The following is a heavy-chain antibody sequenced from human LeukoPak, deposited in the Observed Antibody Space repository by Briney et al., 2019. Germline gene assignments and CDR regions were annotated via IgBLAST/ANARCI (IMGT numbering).Heavy chain of an antibody. CDR3: ARFGSWDYYYYGMDV. CDR2: ISAYNGNT. J-gene: IGHJ6*02. V-gene: IGHV1-18*01. CDR1: GYTFTSYG. D-gene: IGHD2-15*01. Sequence: ASVKVSCKAAGYTFTSYGISWVRQAPGQGLEWMGWISAYNGNTNYAQKLQGRVTMTTDTSTSTAYMELRSLRSDDTAVYYCARFGSWDYYYYGMDVWGQGTTVTVSS.